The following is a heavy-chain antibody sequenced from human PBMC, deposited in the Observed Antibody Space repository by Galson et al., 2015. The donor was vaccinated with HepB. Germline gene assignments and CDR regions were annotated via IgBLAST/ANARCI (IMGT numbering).Heavy chain of an antibody. CDR1: GFTFSSYW. V-gene: IGHV3-7*03. CDR3: VIRGARGEYFQH. J-gene: IGHJ1*01. Sequence: SLRLSCAASGFTFSSYWMSWVRQAPGKGLEWVANIKQDGSEKYYVDSVKGRFTISRDNAKNSLYLQMNSLRAEDTAVHYCVIRGARGEYFQHWGQGTLVTVSS. CDR2: IKQDGSEK.